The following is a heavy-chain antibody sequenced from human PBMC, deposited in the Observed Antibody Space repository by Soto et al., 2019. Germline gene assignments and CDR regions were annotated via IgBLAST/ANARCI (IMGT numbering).Heavy chain of an antibody. D-gene: IGHD2-2*01. CDR2: INPNSGGT. Sequence: QVQLVQSGAEVKKPGASVKVSCKASGYTFTGYYMHWVRQAPGQGLEWMGWINPNSGGTNYAQKFQGWVTMTRDTSISTAYMELSRLRSDDTAVYYCAREGVVPAAMTGFDYWGRGTLVTVSS. CDR1: GYTFTGYY. CDR3: AREGVVPAAMTGFDY. J-gene: IGHJ4*02. V-gene: IGHV1-2*04.